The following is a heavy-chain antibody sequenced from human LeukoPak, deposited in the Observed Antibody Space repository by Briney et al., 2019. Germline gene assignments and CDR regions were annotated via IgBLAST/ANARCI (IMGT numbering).Heavy chain of an antibody. CDR2: IYYSGST. Sequence: NSSQTLSLTCTVSGGSISSGDYSWSWIRQPPGKGLEWIGYIYYSGSTYYNPSLKSRVTISVDTSKNQFSLTLSSVTAADTAVYYCASQRYYDSSGYSPGYFDYWGQGTLVTVSS. V-gene: IGHV4-30-4*01. J-gene: IGHJ4*02. D-gene: IGHD3-22*01. CDR1: GGSISSGDYS. CDR3: ASQRYYDSSGYSPGYFDY.